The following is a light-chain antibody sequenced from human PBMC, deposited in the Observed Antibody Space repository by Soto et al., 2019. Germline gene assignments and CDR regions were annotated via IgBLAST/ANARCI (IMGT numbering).Light chain of an antibody. CDR1: QSISSH. CDR3: QQRVNWPLT. CDR2: DAS. Sequence: EIVLTQSPATLSLSPGERATLSCRASQSISSHLAWYQQKPGQAPRLVMYDASNRATGIPARFSGSGSGTAFTLTISGLEPEDCAVYSCQQRVNWPLTFGGGTKVEIK. V-gene: IGKV3-11*01. J-gene: IGKJ4*01.